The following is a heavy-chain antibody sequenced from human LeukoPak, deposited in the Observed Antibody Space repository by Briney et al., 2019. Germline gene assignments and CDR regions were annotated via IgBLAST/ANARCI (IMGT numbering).Heavy chain of an antibody. CDR3: AKDGLVWLPRPPDY. J-gene: IGHJ4*02. CDR2: TSGSGGST. Sequence: GGSLRLSCAASGFTFSSYAMSWVRQAPGKGLEWASATSGSGGSTYYADSVKGRFTISRDNSKNTLYLQVNSLRAEDTAVYYCAKDGLVWLPRPPDYWGQGTLVTVSS. D-gene: IGHD5-18*01. CDR1: GFTFSSYA. V-gene: IGHV3-23*01.